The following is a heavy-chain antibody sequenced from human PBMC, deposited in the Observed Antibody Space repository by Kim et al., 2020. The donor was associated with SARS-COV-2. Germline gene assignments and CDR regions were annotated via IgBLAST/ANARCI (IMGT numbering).Heavy chain of an antibody. CDR1: GYTFATNA. CDR2: MNTNTGWA. CDR3: ARDRGYCSGGNCYSSYFDY. D-gene: IGHD2-15*01. V-gene: IGHV7-4-1*02. J-gene: IGHJ4*02. Sequence: ASVKVSCKASGYTFATNAMNWVRQAPGQGLEWMGWMNTNTGWARYAQGFTGRFVFSRDTSVSTAYLQISSLEAEDTAVYYCARDRGYCSGGNCYSSYFDYWGQGTLVTVSS.